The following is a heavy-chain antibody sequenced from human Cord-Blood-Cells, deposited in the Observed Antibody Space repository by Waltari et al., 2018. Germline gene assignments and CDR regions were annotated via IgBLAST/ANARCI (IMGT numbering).Heavy chain of an antibody. V-gene: IGHV4-39*01. CDR1: GGSISSGSSY. CDR3: ARDRAVAASDYTIDAFDI. Sequence: QLQLQESGPGLVKPSETLSLTCTVSGGSISSGSSYWGWIRQPPGKGLEWIGSIYYSGSTYYNPSLKSRVTISVDTSKNQFSLKLSSVTAADTAVYYCARDRAVAASDYTIDAFDIWGQGTMVTVSS. D-gene: IGHD6-19*01. J-gene: IGHJ3*02. CDR2: IYYSGST.